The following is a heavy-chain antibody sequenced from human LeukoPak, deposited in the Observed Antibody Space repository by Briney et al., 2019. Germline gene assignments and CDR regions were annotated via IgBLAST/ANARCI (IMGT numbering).Heavy chain of an antibody. D-gene: IGHD2-2*01. CDR1: GFTFSSYS. V-gene: IGHV3-21*01. CDR3: ARDHIVVVPAAMVY. J-gene: IGHJ4*02. Sequence: PGGSLRLSCAASGFTFSSYSMNWVRQAPGKWLEWVSSISSSSSYIYYADSVKGRFTISRDNAKNSLYLQMNSLRAEDTDVYYCARDHIVVVPAAMVYWGQGTLVTVSS. CDR2: ISSSSSYI.